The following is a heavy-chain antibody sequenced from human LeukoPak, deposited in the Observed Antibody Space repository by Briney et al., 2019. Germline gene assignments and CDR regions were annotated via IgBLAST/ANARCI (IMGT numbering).Heavy chain of an antibody. Sequence: PSETLSLTCTVSGGSIRYYYWSWIRQSPGKGLEWIGYIYYNGTTNYNPSLMSRVTISVDMSKNQFSLKMSAVTAADTAVYYCARKGGLFDYWGQGRLVTVSS. CDR3: ARKGGLFDY. CDR1: GGSIRYYY. CDR2: IYYNGTT. D-gene: IGHD2-15*01. J-gene: IGHJ4*02. V-gene: IGHV4-59*01.